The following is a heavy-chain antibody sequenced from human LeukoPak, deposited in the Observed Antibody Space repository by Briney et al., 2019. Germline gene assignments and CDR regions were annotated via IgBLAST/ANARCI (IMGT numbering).Heavy chain of an antibody. V-gene: IGHV4-34*01. CDR3: ARGRVRETFDI. D-gene: IGHD5-24*01. Sequence: PSETLSLTCAVYGGSFSGYYWSWICQPPGKGLEWIGEINHSGSTNYNPSLKSRVTISVDTSKNQFSLKLSSVTAADTAVYYCARGRVRETFDIWGQGTMVTVSS. CDR2: INHSGST. J-gene: IGHJ3*02. CDR1: GGSFSGYY.